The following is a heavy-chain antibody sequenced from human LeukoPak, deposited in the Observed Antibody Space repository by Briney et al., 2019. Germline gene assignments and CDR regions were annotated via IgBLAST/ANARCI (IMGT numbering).Heavy chain of an antibody. CDR1: GFAFSSYS. CDR2: ISSSSSYI. J-gene: IGHJ4*02. Sequence: PGGSLRLSCAASGFAFSSYSMNWVRQAPGKGLEWVSSISSSSSYIYYADSVKGRFTISRDNAKNSLYLQMNSLRAEDTAVYYCARRPLTVGLRLDYWGQGTLVTVSS. V-gene: IGHV3-21*01. CDR3: ARRPLTVGLRLDY. D-gene: IGHD1-20*01.